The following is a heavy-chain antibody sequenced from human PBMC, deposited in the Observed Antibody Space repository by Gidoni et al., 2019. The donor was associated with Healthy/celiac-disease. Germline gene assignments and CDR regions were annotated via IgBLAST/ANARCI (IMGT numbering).Heavy chain of an antibody. CDR3: ARASRRYFDWLLYNLEYFQH. CDR1: GFTFSDYY. J-gene: IGHJ1*01. Sequence: QVQLVESGGGLVKPGGSLRLSCAASGFTFSDYYMSWIRQAPGKGLEWVSYISSSGSTIYYADSVKGRFTISRDNAKNSLYLQMNSLRAEDTAVYYCARASRRYFDWLLYNLEYFQHWGQGTLVTVSS. D-gene: IGHD3-9*01. CDR2: ISSSGSTI. V-gene: IGHV3-11*01.